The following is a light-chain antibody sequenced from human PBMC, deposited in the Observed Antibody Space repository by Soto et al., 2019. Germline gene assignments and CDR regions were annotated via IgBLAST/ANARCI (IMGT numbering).Light chain of an antibody. Sequence: IQMTLSPSPLSASVLYRGTITCQSIQVIRNDLGWYQQKPGKAPKRLIYAASSLQSGVPSRFSGSGSGTEFTLTISSLQPEDFATYYCLQHTSYPLTFGGGTKVDI. CDR2: AAS. V-gene: IGKV1-17*01. CDR3: LQHTSYPLT. J-gene: IGKJ4*01. CDR1: QVIRND.